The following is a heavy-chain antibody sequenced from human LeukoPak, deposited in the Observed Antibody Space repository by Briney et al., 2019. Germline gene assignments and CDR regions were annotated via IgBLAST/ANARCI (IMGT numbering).Heavy chain of an antibody. CDR2: IYTSGST. V-gene: IGHV4-61*02. CDR3: ARVMDTGYGGKLLGYYYMDV. CDR1: GGSISSGSYY. Sequence: SETLSLTCTVSGGSISSGSYYWSWIRQPAGKGLEWIGRIYTSGSTNYNPSLKSRVTISVDTSKNQFSLKLSSVTAADTAVYYCARVMDTGYGGKLLGYYYMDVWGKGTTVTVSS. D-gene: IGHD4/OR15-4a*01. J-gene: IGHJ6*03.